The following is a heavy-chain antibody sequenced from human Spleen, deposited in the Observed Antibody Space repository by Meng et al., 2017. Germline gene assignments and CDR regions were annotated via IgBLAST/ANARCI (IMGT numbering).Heavy chain of an antibody. V-gene: IGHV4-31*03. CDR1: GDSISSGVPY. CDR3: ERGGAVRPVNWCDP. CDR2: IYYSGST. Sequence: QVPLQESGPGLVKPFQTLSLTCTFSGDSISSGVPYWSWIRQHPGGGLEWIGYIYYSGSTNYNPSLKSRLIISVETSKNQFSLKLSFGTAADWAVYYCERGGAVRPVNWCDPWGQGTLVTVSS. D-gene: IGHD6-6*01. J-gene: IGHJ5*02.